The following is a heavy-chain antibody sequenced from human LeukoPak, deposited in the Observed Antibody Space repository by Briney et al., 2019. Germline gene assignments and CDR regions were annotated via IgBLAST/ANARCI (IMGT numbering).Heavy chain of an antibody. CDR3: ARALRTVWGYYFDY. V-gene: IGHV3-48*04. CDR2: ISSSGNTI. D-gene: IGHD4-17*01. CDR1: GFTFSSHG. Sequence: GGSLRLSCAASGFTFSSHGMNWVRQAPGKGLEWVSYISSSGNTIYYADSVKGRFTISRDNAKNSLYLLMNSLRAEDTAVYYCARALRTVWGYYFDYWGQGTLVTVSS. J-gene: IGHJ4*02.